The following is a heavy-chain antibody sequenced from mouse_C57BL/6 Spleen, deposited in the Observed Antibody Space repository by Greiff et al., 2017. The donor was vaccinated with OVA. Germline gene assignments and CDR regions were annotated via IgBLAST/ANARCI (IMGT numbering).Heavy chain of an antibody. CDR1: GYSFTDYN. D-gene: IGHD3-1*01. J-gene: IGHJ4*01. V-gene: IGHV1-39*01. Sequence: EVQLQQSGPELVKPGASVKISCKASGYSFTDYNMNWVKQSNGKSLEWIGVINPNYGTTRYNQKFKGTATLPVEQSSSTAYMQLNSLTSEDSAVYYCAREEGTAQGAMDYWGQGTSVTVSS. CDR2: INPNYGTT. CDR3: AREEGTAQGAMDY.